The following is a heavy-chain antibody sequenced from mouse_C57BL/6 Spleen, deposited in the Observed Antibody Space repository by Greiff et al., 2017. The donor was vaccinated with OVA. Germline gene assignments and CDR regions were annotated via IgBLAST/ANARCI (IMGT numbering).Heavy chain of an antibody. Sequence: QVQLQQPGAELVKPGASVKLSCKASGYTFTSYWMQWVNQRPGQGLEWIGEIDPSDSYTNYNQQCKGKAKLTVDTSSSTAYMQLSILTSEDSAVYYCATGYSPWFSYWGPGTLVTVSA. J-gene: IGHJ3*01. CDR1: GYTFTSYW. CDR2: IDPSDSYT. CDR3: ATGYSPWFSY. D-gene: IGHD2-14*01. V-gene: IGHV1-50*01.